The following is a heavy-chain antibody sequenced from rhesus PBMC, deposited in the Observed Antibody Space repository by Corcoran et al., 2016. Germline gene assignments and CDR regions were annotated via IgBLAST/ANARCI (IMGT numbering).Heavy chain of an antibody. J-gene: IGHJ4*01. Sequence: VQLQESGPGPVTPSVTLSLTCAVPRYSLRRGYDWGRRCLPSGKGLMSLGYIGGRSRSTDYNPSLKSRVTISKDTSKNQLSLKLNSVTGAETTVYYYARQSCSGIYCFDYWGQEVLVTVSS. CDR3: ARQSCSGIYCFDY. D-gene: IGHD2-27*01. CDR2: IGGRSRST. V-gene: IGHV4-99*01. CDR1: RYSLRRGYD.